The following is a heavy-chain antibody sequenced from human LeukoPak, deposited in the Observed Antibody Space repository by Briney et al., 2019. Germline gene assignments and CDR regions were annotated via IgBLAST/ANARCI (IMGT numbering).Heavy chain of an antibody. CDR2: IHYSWST. Sequence: SETLSLTCTVSGGSISNYYWSWMRQPPGKGLEWIGYIHYSWSTSYNPSLKSRVTISADTSKTQFTLKLRSVTAADTAVYYCASSEWNYARWGQGTLVTVS. V-gene: IGHV4-59*08. J-gene: IGHJ4*02. D-gene: IGHD1-7*01. CDR3: ASSEWNYAR. CDR1: GGSISNYY.